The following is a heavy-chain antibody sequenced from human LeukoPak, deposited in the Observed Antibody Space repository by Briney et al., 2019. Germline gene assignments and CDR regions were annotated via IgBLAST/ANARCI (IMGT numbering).Heavy chain of an antibody. CDR2: IKQDGSEK. J-gene: IGHJ6*03. Sequence: GGSLRLSCAASGFTFTTYWMGWVRQAPGKGLEWVANIKQDGSEKYYVDSVKGRFTISRDNVKNSLYLQMNSLRAEDTAIYYCAKNGDRGAYCSGGTCYPYYYYYMDVWGKGTTVTISS. D-gene: IGHD2-15*01. CDR1: GFTFTTYW. CDR3: AKNGDRGAYCSGGTCYPYYYYYMDV. V-gene: IGHV3-7*03.